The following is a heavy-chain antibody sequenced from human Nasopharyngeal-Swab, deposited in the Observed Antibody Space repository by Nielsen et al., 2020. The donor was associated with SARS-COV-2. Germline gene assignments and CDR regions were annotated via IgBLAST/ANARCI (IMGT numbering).Heavy chain of an antibody. CDR2: ISGSGGST. J-gene: IGHJ4*02. V-gene: IGHV3-23*01. Sequence: GESLKISCAASGFTFSSYAMSWVRQAPGKGLEWVSAISGSGGSTCYADSVKGRFTISRDNSKNTLYLQMNSLRAEDTAVYYCAKYSRGELRFIGYWGQGTLVTVSS. CDR3: AKYSRGELRFIGY. D-gene: IGHD1-26*01. CDR1: GFTFSSYA.